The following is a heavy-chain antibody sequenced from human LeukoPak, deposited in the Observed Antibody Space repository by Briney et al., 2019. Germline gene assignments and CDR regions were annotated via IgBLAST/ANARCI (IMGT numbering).Heavy chain of an antibody. J-gene: IGHJ4*02. CDR1: GFTFNSYA. D-gene: IGHD6-19*01. CDR2: IFGSGGSA. Sequence: HPGGSLRLSCAASGFTFNSYAMYWVRQAPGKGLEWVSGIFGSGGSAHYADSVKGRFAISRDNSKNRVYLQMNSQRAEDTAVYCAKTATGYSSGHYPGWPVDYWGQGTLVTVSS. V-gene: IGHV3-23*01. CDR3: AKTATGYSSGHYPGWPVDY.